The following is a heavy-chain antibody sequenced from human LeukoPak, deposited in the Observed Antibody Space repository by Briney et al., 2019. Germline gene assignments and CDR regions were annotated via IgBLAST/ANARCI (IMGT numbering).Heavy chain of an antibody. Sequence: NAGGSLRLSCAASGFTFSSYSMNWVRQAPGKGLEWVSSISSSSSYIYYADSVKGRFTISRDNAKNSLYLQMNSLRAEDTAVYYCARDRGVVGNFDYWGQGTLVTVSS. D-gene: IGHD3-22*01. CDR2: ISSSSSYI. V-gene: IGHV3-21*01. CDR3: ARDRGVVGNFDY. J-gene: IGHJ4*02. CDR1: GFTFSSYS.